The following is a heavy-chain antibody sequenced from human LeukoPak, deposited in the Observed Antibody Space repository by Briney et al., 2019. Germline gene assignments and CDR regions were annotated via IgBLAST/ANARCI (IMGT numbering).Heavy chain of an antibody. CDR3: ARDSVTAMDY. V-gene: IGHV3-23*01. Sequence: GGSVRLSCAASGFTLSSYAMSWVRQAPGKGLEWVSGITNSGTATYYADSVKGRFTISRDKSKNTLYMQMNSLRVEDTAVYYCARDSVTAMDYWGQGTLVTVSS. CDR1: GFTLSSYA. CDR2: ITNSGTAT. D-gene: IGHD4-11*01. J-gene: IGHJ4*02.